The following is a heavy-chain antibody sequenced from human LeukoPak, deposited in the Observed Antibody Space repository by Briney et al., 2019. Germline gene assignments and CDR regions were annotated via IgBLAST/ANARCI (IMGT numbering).Heavy chain of an antibody. V-gene: IGHV3-23*01. Sequence: GGSLRLSCAASGFTFTNFAMSWVRQAPGKGLEWVSAISGSGDDTYYADSVKGRFTISRDNSKNTLYLQMNTLSAEDTAVYYCARRLHYYDILTDYYRVSGMDAWGQGTTVTVSS. CDR1: GFTFTNFA. CDR2: ISGSGDDT. CDR3: ARRLHYYDILTDYYRVSGMDA. J-gene: IGHJ6*02. D-gene: IGHD3-9*01.